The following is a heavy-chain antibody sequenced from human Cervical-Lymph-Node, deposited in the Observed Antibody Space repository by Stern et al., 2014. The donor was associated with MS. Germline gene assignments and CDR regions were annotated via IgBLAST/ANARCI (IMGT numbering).Heavy chain of an antibody. CDR2: IIPIFGST. CDR3: ARGAYCGGDCYWGWFDS. Sequence: VQLVESGAEVTKPGSSVKVSCKASGGTFSDYAISWVRQAPGQGLEWMGGIIPIFGSTDYAQNFQGRVTITADESTTTAYMDLSSLRSEDTAVYYCARGAYCGGDCYWGWFDSWGQGTLDTVSS. J-gene: IGHJ5*01. V-gene: IGHV1-69*01. D-gene: IGHD2-21*02. CDR1: GGTFSDYA.